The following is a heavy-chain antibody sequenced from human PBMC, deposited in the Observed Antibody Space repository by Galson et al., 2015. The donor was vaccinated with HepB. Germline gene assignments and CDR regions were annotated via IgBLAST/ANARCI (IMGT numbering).Heavy chain of an antibody. D-gene: IGHD2-2*02. CDR1: GGTFSSYA. CDR3: AREGCSSTSCYMGFGVPTYNWFDP. Sequence: SVKVSCKASGGTFSSYAISWVRQAPGQGLEWMGGIIPIFGSANYAQKFQGRVTITADESTSTAYMELSSLRSEDTAVYYCAREGCSSTSCYMGFGVPTYNWFDPWGQGTLVTVSS. V-gene: IGHV1-69*13. J-gene: IGHJ5*02. CDR2: IIPIFGSA.